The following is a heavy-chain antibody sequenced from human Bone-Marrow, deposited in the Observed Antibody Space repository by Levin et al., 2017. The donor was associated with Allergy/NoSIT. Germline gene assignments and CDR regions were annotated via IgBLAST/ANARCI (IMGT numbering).Heavy chain of an antibody. Sequence: TGGSLRLSCAASGFTFSSYAMSWVRQAPGKGLEWVSAISGSGGSTYYADSVKGRFTISRDNSKNTLYLQMNSLRAEDTAVYYCAKNYGDYNNPPPLFDYWGQGTLVTVSS. CDR2: ISGSGGST. CDR3: AKNYGDYNNPPPLFDY. J-gene: IGHJ4*02. D-gene: IGHD4-17*01. CDR1: GFTFSSYA. V-gene: IGHV3-23*01.